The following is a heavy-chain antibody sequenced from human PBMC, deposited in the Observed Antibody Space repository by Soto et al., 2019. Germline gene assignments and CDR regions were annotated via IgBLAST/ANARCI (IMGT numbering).Heavy chain of an antibody. D-gene: IGHD1-1*01. V-gene: IGHV3-23*01. CDR1: GFTFSSYA. J-gene: IGHJ4*02. CDR3: AKDTGLGGTGSPCFDY. Sequence: EVQLLESGGGLVQPGGSLRLSCAASGFTFSSYAMTWVRQAPGKGLEWVSAISGSGGSTYYADSVKGRFTISRDNSKNTLYLQRNSLRAEDTAVYYCAKDTGLGGTGSPCFDYWGQGTLVTVSS. CDR2: ISGSGGST.